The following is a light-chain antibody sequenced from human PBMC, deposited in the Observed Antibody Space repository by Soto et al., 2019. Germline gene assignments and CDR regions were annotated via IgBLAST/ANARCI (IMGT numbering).Light chain of an antibody. CDR1: QSVSSY. Sequence: ERVLTPSPATLSLSPGERATLSCRASQSVSSYLAWYQQKPGQAPRLLIYDASNRATGIPARFSGSGSGTDFTLTISRLEPEDFALYYCQQQGWSWITFGQGTRLEIK. CDR2: DAS. J-gene: IGKJ5*01. CDR3: QQQGWSWIT. V-gene: IGKV3-11*01.